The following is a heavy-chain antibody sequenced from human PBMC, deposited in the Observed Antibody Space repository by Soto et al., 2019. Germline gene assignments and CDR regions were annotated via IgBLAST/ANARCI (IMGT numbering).Heavy chain of an antibody. CDR3: ARDLGWPAARFDP. Sequence: PGGSLRLSCAASGFTFRNHGMHWVRLAPGKGLEWVAVIWYDGSEKYYADSVKSRFTISRDNSKNILYLQMNSLRGEDTAVYYCARDLGWPAARFDPWGQGTLVTVSS. V-gene: IGHV3-33*01. CDR2: IWYDGSEK. J-gene: IGHJ5*02. CDR1: GFTFRNHG. D-gene: IGHD2-2*01.